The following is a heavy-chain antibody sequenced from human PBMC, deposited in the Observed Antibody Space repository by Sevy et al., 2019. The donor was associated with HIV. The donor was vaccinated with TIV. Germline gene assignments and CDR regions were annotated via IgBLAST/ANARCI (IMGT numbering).Heavy chain of an antibody. J-gene: IGHJ3*02. CDR2: TYYRSKWYN. Sequence: SQTLSLTCAISGDSVSSNSAAWNWIRQSPTRGLEWLGRTYYRSKWYNDYAVSVKSRITINTDISMNQFSLQLNSVTPEDTAVDDGARATQRLVPGRALAFDIWGQGTMVTVSS. CDR3: ARATQRLVPGRALAFDI. V-gene: IGHV6-1*01. D-gene: IGHD6-13*01. CDR1: GDSVSSNSAA.